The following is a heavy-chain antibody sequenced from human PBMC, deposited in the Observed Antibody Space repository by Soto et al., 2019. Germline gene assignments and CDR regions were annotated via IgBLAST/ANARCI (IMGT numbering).Heavy chain of an antibody. D-gene: IGHD2-15*01. Sequence: QVQLVQSGAEVKKPGSSVKVSCKASGGTFSSYAISWVRQAPGQGLEWMGGIIPIFGTANYAQKFQGRVTITADKSTSTAYMELSSLRSEDTAVYYCARERGGYCGGGSCFNWFDPWGQGTLVTVSS. J-gene: IGHJ5*02. CDR2: IIPIFGTA. CDR1: GGTFSSYA. V-gene: IGHV1-69*06. CDR3: ARERGGYCGGGSCFNWFDP.